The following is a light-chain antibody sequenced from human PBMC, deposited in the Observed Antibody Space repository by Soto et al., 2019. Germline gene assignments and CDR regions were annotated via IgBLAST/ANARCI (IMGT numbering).Light chain of an antibody. CDR3: QQYETSPFT. Sequence: ESVLTQSPGTLSLSPGERATLSCRASQSISSNYLAWYQQKPGQAPRLLIYGASSRASGIPDRFSGSGSGTDFTLTLSRLEPEDFVVYYCQQYETSPFTFGPGTKVDI. CDR2: GAS. V-gene: IGKV3-20*01. CDR1: QSISSNY. J-gene: IGKJ3*01.